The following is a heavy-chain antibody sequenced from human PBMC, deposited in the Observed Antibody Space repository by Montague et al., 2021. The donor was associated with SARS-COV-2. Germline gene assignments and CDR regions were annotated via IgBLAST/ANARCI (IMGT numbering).Heavy chain of an antibody. V-gene: IGHV4-59*01. CDR1: GGSISSYY. CDR2: IYYSGST. Sequence: SETLSLTCTVSGGSISSYYWSWIRQPPGKGLEWIGYIYYSGSTNYNPSLKSRVTISVDTSKNQFSLKLSSVTAADTAVYYCARFTTGTRGRYFDYWGQGTLVTVSS. CDR3: ARFTTGTRGRYFDY. D-gene: IGHD1-14*01. J-gene: IGHJ4*02.